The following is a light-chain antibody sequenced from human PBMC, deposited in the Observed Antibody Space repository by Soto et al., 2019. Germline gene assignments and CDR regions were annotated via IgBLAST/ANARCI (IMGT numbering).Light chain of an antibody. CDR2: EVS. J-gene: IGLJ2*01. CDR1: ISDVGGYNY. Sequence: QSALPQPPSASGSPGQSVTISCTGTISDVGGYNYVSWYQQHPGKAPKLMIYEVSKRPSGVPDRFSGSKSGNTASLTVSGLQAEDEADYYCSSYAGSNKMVFGGGTKLTVL. V-gene: IGLV2-8*01. CDR3: SSYAGSNKMV.